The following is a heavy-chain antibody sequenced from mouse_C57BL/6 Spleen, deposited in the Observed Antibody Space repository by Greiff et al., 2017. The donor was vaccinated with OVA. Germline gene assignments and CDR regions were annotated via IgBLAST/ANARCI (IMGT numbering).Heavy chain of an antibody. CDR1: GFTFTDYY. CDR3: ARDKETDWYFDV. Sequence: EVMLVESGGGLVQPGGSLSLSCAASGFTFTDYYMSWVRQPPGKALEWLGFIRNKANGYTTEYSASVKGRFTISRDNSQSILYLQMNALRAEDSATYYCARDKETDWYFDVWGTGTTVTVSS. J-gene: IGHJ1*03. CDR2: IRNKANGYTT. V-gene: IGHV7-3*01.